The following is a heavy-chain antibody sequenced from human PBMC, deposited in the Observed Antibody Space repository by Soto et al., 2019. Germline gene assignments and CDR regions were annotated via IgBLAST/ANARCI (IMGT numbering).Heavy chain of an antibody. CDR3: AKGGGQTWRFYY. D-gene: IGHD3-16*01. Sequence: EVQLLESGGGSVQPGGSLRLSCAASGFTFSSYAMHWVRRPPGKGLEWVSRISGSGGTAYYADSVKGRFSISRDSRGNTLYLQMTRLRAEDTAVYYCAKGGGQTWRFYYWGQGTLVTVSP. V-gene: IGHV3-23*01. CDR1: GFTFSSYA. CDR2: ISGSGGTA. J-gene: IGHJ4*02.